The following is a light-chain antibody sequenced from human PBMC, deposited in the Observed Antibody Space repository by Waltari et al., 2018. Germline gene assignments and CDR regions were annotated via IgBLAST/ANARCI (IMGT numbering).Light chain of an antibody. CDR1: QSVSSY. CDR3: QHRSI. J-gene: IGKJ4*01. Sequence: EIVLTQSPATLSLSPGERATLSCRASQSVSSYVAWYQQEPGQAPRLLMYDTSNRATGIPARFSGSGSGTYFTLTISSLEPEDFAVYYCQHRSIFGGGTKVEIK. CDR2: DTS. V-gene: IGKV3-11*01.